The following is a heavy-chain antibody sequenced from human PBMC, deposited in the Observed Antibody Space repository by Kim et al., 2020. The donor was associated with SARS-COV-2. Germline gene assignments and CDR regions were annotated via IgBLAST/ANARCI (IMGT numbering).Heavy chain of an antibody. CDR3: ARDERSSFDAFDI. J-gene: IGHJ3*02. CDR1: GGSISSSNW. D-gene: IGHD2-2*01. CDR2: IYHSGST. V-gene: IGHV4-4*02. Sequence: SETLSLTCAVSGGSISSSNWWSWVRQPPGKGLEWIGEIYHSGSTNYNPSLKSRVTISVDKSKNQFSLKLSSVTAADTAVYYCARDERSSFDAFDIWGQGTMVTVSS.